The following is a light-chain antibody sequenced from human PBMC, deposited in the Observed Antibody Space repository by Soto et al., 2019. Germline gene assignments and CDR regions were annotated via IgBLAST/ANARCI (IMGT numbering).Light chain of an antibody. J-gene: IGKJ4*01. Sequence: EIVLTQSPTTLSVSPGERATLSCRASQTISSNLAWYQQKPGQPLSLLIYDASTRATGVSGRLSGSGSGTEFTLTISSLQSEDFAIYYCQQYNQWPPLTFGGGTKVEI. CDR3: QQYNQWPPLT. V-gene: IGKV3-15*01. CDR1: QTISSN. CDR2: DAS.